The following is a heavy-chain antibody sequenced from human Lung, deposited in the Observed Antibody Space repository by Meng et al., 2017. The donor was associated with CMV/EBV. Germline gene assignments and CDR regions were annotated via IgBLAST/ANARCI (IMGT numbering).Heavy chain of an antibody. CDR3: ARGDGGNGSDY. J-gene: IGHJ4*02. D-gene: IGHD4-23*01. V-gene: IGHV1-18*04. CDR1: GYTFTNYG. CDR2: INAYNGDT. Sequence: QAQSLQAGGEVKKPGAAVKVSCKASGYTFTNYGITWVRQAPGQGLEWMGWINAYNGDTNYAQTLQGRVTMTTDTSTSTAYMELSSLRSEDTAVYYCARGDGGNGSDYWGQGTLVTVSS.